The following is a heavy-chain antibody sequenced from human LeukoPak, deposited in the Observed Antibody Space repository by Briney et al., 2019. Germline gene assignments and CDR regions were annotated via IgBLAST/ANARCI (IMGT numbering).Heavy chain of an antibody. J-gene: IGHJ4*02. CDR3: AKDRLGSGADYFDY. V-gene: IGHV3-9*01. D-gene: IGHD3-3*01. CDR2: ISWNSGSI. Sequence: GRSLRVSCAASGFTFYDYAMHWVRQGPGKGLEWVSGISWNSGSIGYADSVKGRFTISRDNAKNSLYLQMNSVRAEDTALYYCAKDRLGSGADYFDYWGQGTLVTVSS. CDR1: GFTFYDYA.